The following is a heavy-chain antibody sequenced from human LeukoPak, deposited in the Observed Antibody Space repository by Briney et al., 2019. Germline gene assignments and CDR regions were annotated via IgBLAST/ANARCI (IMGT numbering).Heavy chain of an antibody. CDR2: VSASGPNT. J-gene: IGHJ4*02. V-gene: IGHV3-23*01. CDR1: GFTFGSYA. Sequence: GGSLRLSCAASGFTFGSYAMGWVRQAPGKGLEWVSAVSASGPNTYYADSVKGRFTVSRDNSKNTLYLQMSSLRADDTAVYYCARGRGSSRYYFDYWGRGTLVTVSS. CDR3: ARGRGSSRYYFDY. D-gene: IGHD1-26*01.